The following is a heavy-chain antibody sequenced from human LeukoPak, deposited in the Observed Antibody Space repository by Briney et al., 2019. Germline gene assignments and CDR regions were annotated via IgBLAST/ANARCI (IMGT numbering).Heavy chain of an antibody. CDR1: GYTFFYYG. D-gene: IGHD2-15*01. CDR2: IGVDNGKT. CDR3: ARVDCSGDSCYSAGY. J-gene: IGHJ4*02. Sequence: ASVKVSCKASGYTFFYYGVTWVRQVPGQGLEWMGWIGVDNGKTNYAQKLQGRVTLTTDISTSTAYMELRSLRSDDTAVYYCARVDCSGDSCYSAGYWGQGTLVTVSS. V-gene: IGHV1-18*01.